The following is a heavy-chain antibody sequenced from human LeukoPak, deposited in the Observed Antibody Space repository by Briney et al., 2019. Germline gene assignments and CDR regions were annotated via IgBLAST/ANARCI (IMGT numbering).Heavy chain of an antibody. CDR1: GYSISSGYY. V-gene: IGHV4-38-2*02. CDR2: IYHSGST. D-gene: IGHD3-10*02. Sequence: SETLSLTCTVSGYSISSGYYWGWIRQPPGKGLEWIGSIYHSGSTYYNPSLKSRVTISVDTSKNQFSLKLSSVTAADTAVYYCARDPGDVRGDHWGQGTLVTVSS. CDR3: ARDPGDVRGDH. J-gene: IGHJ5*02.